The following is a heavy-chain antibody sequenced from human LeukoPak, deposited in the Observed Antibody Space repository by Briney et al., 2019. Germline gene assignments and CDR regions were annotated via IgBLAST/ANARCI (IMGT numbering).Heavy chain of an antibody. CDR2: IASKTDGGAT. D-gene: IGHD3-3*01. Sequence: GGSLRLSCSASGLTVTNAWMNWVRQAPGEGLDWVGRIASKTDGGATDYAAPVKGRFTISRDDSKNTLNLQMNSLKTEDTAVYYCSTDQTIFGVVSIDYWGQGTLVTVSS. CDR1: GLTVTNAW. J-gene: IGHJ4*02. V-gene: IGHV3-15*07. CDR3: STDQTIFGVVSIDY.